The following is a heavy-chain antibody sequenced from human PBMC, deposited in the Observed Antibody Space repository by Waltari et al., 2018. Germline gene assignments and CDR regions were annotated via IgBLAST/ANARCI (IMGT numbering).Heavy chain of an antibody. Sequence: QVQLQQWGAGLLKPSETLSLTCAVYGGSFSGYYWSWIRQPPVKGLEWIGEINHSGSTNYNPSLKSRVTISVDTSKNQFSLKLSSVTAADTAVYYCARDVGLSAAAGNTPPGEFDYWGQGTLVTVSS. CDR2: INHSGST. D-gene: IGHD6-13*01. CDR3: ARDVGLSAAAGNTPPGEFDY. J-gene: IGHJ4*02. V-gene: IGHV4-34*01. CDR1: GGSFSGYY.